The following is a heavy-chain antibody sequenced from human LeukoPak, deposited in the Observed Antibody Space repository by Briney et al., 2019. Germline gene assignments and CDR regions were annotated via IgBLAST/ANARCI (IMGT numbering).Heavy chain of an antibody. J-gene: IGHJ4*02. CDR3: ARLIRDGYPTHFDY. CDR2: IIPIFGTA. V-gene: IGHV1-69*13. D-gene: IGHD5-24*01. CDR1: GYTFTSYG. Sequence: SVKVSCKASGYTFTSYGISWVRQAPGQGLEWMGGIIPIFGTANYAQKFQGRVTVTADESTSTAYMELSSLRSEDTAVYYCARLIRDGYPTHFDYWGQGTLVTVSS.